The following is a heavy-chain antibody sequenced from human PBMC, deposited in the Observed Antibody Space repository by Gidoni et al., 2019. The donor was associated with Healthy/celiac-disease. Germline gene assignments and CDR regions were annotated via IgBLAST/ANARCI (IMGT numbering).Heavy chain of an antibody. Sequence: EVQLLESGGGLVQPGGTLRLYCRASGFTFSSYAMSWVRQAPGKGLEWVSAISGSGGSTYYADSVKGRFTISRDNSKNTLYLQMNSLRAEDTAVYYCAKDPTGQHYWYFDLWGRGTLVTVSS. V-gene: IGHV3-23*01. J-gene: IGHJ2*01. CDR2: ISGSGGST. CDR3: AKDPTGQHYWYFDL. D-gene: IGHD4-17*01. CDR1: GFTFSSYA.